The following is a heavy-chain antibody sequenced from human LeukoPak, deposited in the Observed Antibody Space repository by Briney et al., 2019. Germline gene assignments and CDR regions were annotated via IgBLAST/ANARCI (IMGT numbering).Heavy chain of an antibody. CDR3: ARELHGGRRTRFDH. J-gene: IGHJ4*02. V-gene: IGHV6-1*01. Sequence: SPTLSLSFDIPADSVSINSVTWNWLRQSPSRGLEWLGRTYYRSKWNTDYAPYGRSPMTVNADTSKNPFSLHLNSVTPEDTAVYYCARELHGGRRTRFDHWGQGTLVTVSS. CDR2: TYYRSKWNT. CDR1: ADSVSINSVT. D-gene: IGHD2-15*01.